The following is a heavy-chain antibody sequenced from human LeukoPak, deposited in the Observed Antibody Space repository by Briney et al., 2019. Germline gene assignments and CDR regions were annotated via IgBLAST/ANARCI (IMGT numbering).Heavy chain of an antibody. D-gene: IGHD1-7*01. CDR1: GGTFSSYA. V-gene: IGHV1-69*05. CDR2: IIPIFGTA. CDR3: ARDNYAGANWFDP. Sequence: SSVKVSCKASGGTFSSYAISWVRQAPGQGLEWMGGIIPIFGTANYAQKFQGRVTITTDESTSTAYMELSSLRSEDTAVYYCARDNYAGANWFDPWGQGTLVTVSS. J-gene: IGHJ5*02.